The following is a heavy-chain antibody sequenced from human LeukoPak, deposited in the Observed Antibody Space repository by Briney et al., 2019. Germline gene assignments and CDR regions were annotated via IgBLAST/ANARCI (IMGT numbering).Heavy chain of an antibody. D-gene: IGHD2-15*01. V-gene: IGHV4-31*03. CDR3: ARALGVDPRANWFDP. CDR1: GGSISSGGYY. J-gene: IGHJ5*02. Sequence: SQTLSLTCPVSGGSISSGGYYWSWIRQHPGQGLGWIWYIYYSGSTYYNPSLKSRVTISVDTSKNQFSLKLSSVTAADTAVYYCARALGVDPRANWFDPWGQGTLVTVSS. CDR2: IYYSGST.